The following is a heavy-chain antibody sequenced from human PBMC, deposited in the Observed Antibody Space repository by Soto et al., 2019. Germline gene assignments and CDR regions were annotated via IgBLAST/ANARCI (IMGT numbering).Heavy chain of an antibody. CDR3: ARGPNTIFGAYYYYGMAV. CDR1: GRSFSGYY. V-gene: IGHV4-34*01. J-gene: IGHJ6*02. D-gene: IGHD3-3*01. CDR2: ITHSGST. Sequence: QVQLQQWGAGLLKPSETLSLTCAVYGRSFSGYYWSWIRQPPGKGLEWIGEITHSGSTNYNPSLKSRVTISVDTSKNQFSLKLSSVTAADTAVYYCARGPNTIFGAYYYYGMAVWGQGTTVTVSS.